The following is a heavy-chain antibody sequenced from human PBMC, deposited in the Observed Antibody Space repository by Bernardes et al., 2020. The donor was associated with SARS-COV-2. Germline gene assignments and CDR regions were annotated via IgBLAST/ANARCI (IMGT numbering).Heavy chain of an antibody. J-gene: IGHJ4*02. V-gene: IGHV3-13*01. CDR2: IGTAGDT. CDR1: GFTFSSYD. D-gene: IGHD2-2*01. Sequence: GGSLRLSCAASGFTFSSYDMHWVRQATGKGLEWVSAIGTAGDTYYPGSVKGRFTISRENAKNSLYLQMNSLRAGDTAVYYCARARNGVSGGYDFDYWGQGTLVTVSS. CDR3: ARARNGVSGGYDFDY.